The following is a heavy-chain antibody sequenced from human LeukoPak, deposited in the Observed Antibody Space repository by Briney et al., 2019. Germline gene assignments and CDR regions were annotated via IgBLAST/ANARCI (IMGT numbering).Heavy chain of an antibody. V-gene: IGHV3-7*01. Sequence: GGSLRLSCAAPGFTFSSYWMTWVRRAPGKGLEWVANIKGDESAKYYVDSVKGRFTISRDNAYNSLYFQMNSMRPEDTAVYYCARDRIAAAGTDYDYWGQGALVTVSS. CDR3: ARDRIAAAGTDYDY. J-gene: IGHJ4*02. CDR2: IKGDESAK. D-gene: IGHD6-13*01. CDR1: GFTFSSYW.